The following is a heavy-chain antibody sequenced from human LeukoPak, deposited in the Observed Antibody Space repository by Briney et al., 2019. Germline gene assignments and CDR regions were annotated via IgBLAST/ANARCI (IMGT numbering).Heavy chain of an antibody. CDR2: IYPGYSDT. D-gene: IGHD2-2*01. Sequence: HGESLKISCKGSGYSFTSYCIAWVRQIPGKGLEWIGIIYPGYSDTRYSPSFQGQVTISADKSISTAYLQWSSLKASDTAMYYCARRGGYCSSTSCYPRNWFDPWGQGTLVTVSS. CDR1: GYSFTSYC. CDR3: ARRGGYCSSTSCYPRNWFDP. V-gene: IGHV5-51*01. J-gene: IGHJ5*02.